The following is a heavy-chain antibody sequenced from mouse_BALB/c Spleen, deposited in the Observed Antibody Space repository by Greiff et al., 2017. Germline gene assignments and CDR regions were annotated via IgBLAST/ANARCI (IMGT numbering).Heavy chain of an antibody. Sequence: QVQLQQSGAELVRPGASVTLSCKASGYTFTDYEMHWVKQTPVHGLEWIGAIDPETGGTAYNQKFKGKATLTADKSSSTAYMELRSLTSEDSAVYYCASSSYAMDYWGQGTSVTVPS. J-gene: IGHJ4*01. CDR1: GYTFTDYE. CDR3: ASSSYAMDY. CDR2: IDPETGGT. V-gene: IGHV1-15*01.